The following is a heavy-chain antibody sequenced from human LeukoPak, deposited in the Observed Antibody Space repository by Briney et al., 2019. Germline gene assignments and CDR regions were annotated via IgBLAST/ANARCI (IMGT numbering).Heavy chain of an antibody. V-gene: IGHV3-64*01. J-gene: IGHJ3*02. CDR2: ISSNGGST. CDR3: AKEGDYYGSGSYRDGFDI. D-gene: IGHD3-10*01. Sequence: GGSLRLSCAASGFTFSSYAMHWVRQAPGKGLEYVSAISSNGGSTYYANSVKGRFTISRDNSKNTLYLQMGSLRPEDTAVYYCAKEGDYYGSGSYRDGFDIWGQGTRATVSS. CDR1: GFTFSSYA.